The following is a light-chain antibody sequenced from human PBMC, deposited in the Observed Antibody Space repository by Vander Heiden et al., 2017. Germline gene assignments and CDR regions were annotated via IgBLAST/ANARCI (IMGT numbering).Light chain of an antibody. V-gene: IGLV3-1*01. Sequence: SYELTQPPSVSVSPGQTASITCPGTKLGDKYACWYQQKPGQSPVLVIDQDSKRPSGIPERFSGSNSGNTATLTISGTQAMEEADYYCQAWDSSTAVVFGGGTKLTVL. CDR1: KLGDKY. CDR2: QDS. J-gene: IGLJ2*01. CDR3: QAWDSSTAVV.